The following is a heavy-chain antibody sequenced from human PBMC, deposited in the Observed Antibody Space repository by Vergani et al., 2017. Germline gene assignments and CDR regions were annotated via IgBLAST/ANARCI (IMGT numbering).Heavy chain of an antibody. CDR2: ISSGGGST. CDR1: GFTFSSYA. CDR3: AIPWDYNDRPCDY. J-gene: IGHJ4*02. Sequence: EVELLESGGGLVQPGGSLRLSCAASGFTFSSYAMTWVRQAPGRGLEWVSAISSGGGSTYYADSVRGRFTISRDNSKNTLYLQLNSLRVEDTAVYYCAIPWDYNDRPCDYWGQGTLVTVSS. V-gene: IGHV3-23*01. D-gene: IGHD1-7*01.